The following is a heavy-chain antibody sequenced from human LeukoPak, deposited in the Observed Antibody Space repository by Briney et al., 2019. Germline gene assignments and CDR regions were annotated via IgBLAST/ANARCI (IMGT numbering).Heavy chain of an antibody. V-gene: IGHV1-8*01. D-gene: IGHD1-26*01. J-gene: IGHJ5*02. CDR3: AREPIVGATRYWFDL. CDR1: GYTFTSYD. CDR2: MNPNSGNT. Sequence: GASVKVSCKASGYTFTSYDINWVRQATGQGREWMGWMNPNSGNTAYAQKFQGRVTMTRNTSISTAYMELSNLRSEDTAVYYCAREPIVGATRYWFDLWGQGTLVTVSS.